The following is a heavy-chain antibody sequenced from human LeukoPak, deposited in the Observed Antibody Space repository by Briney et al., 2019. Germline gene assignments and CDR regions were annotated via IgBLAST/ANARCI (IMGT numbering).Heavy chain of an antibody. J-gene: IGHJ6*03. CDR3: ASGSGSYRTPYYYMDV. Sequence: GGSLRLSCVASGFTLSSNYMSWVRQAPGKGREGVSVIYSGGSTYYADSVKGRFTISRDNSKNTLYLQMNSLRAEDTAVYYCASGSGSYRTPYYYMDVWGTGTTVTVSS. CDR2: IYSGGST. CDR1: GFTLSSNY. D-gene: IGHD3-10*01. V-gene: IGHV3-53*01.